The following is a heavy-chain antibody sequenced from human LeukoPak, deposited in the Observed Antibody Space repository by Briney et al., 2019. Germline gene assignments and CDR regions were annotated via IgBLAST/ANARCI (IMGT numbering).Heavy chain of an antibody. J-gene: IGHJ6*02. CDR3: ARDFPDYYDFWSGYRGGYYYYGMDV. CDR2: ISSSSSYI. D-gene: IGHD3-3*01. Sequence: GGSLRLSCAASGFTFSSYSMNWDRQAPGKGLEWVSSISSSSSYIYYADSVKGRFTISRDNAKNSLYLQMNSLRAEDTAVYYCARDFPDYYDFWSGYRGGYYYYGMDVWGQGTTVTVSS. CDR1: GFTFSSYS. V-gene: IGHV3-21*01.